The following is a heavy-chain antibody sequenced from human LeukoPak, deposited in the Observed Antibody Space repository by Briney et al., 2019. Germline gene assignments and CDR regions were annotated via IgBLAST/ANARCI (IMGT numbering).Heavy chain of an antibody. CDR2: TYYRSKWYN. V-gene: IGHV6-1*01. CDR1: GDSLSSNNAA. D-gene: IGHD3-22*01. J-gene: IGHJ3*02. Sequence: SQTPSLTCAISGDSLSSNNAAWNWIRQSPSRGLEWLGRTYYRSKWYNDYAVSVKSRITINPDTSKNQFSLQLNSVTPEDTAVYYCASGDYYDSSGYYFDAFDIWGQGTMVTVSS. CDR3: ASGDYYDSSGYYFDAFDI.